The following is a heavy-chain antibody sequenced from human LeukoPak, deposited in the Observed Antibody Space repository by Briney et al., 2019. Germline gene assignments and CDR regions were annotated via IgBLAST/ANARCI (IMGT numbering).Heavy chain of an antibody. V-gene: IGHV3-30*02. CDR2: IRYDGSNK. CDR1: GFTFSSYG. CDR3: ARSWTDIVVVPAAVVY. J-gene: IGHJ4*02. D-gene: IGHD2-2*01. Sequence: GGSLRLSSAASGFTFSSYGMHWVRQAPGKGLEWVAFIRYDGSNKYYADSVKGRFTISRDNSKNTLYLQMNSLRAEDTAVYYCARSWTDIVVVPAAVVYWGQGTLVTVSS.